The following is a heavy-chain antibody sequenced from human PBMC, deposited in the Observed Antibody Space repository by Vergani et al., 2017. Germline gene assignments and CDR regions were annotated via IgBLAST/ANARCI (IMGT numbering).Heavy chain of an antibody. CDR1: GGSINTGAYY. J-gene: IGHJ4*02. V-gene: IGHV4-61*02. CDR3: ARVKYSYGFDY. CDR2: VYTSGMT. D-gene: IGHD5-18*01. Sequence: QVQLQESGPRLVRPSQTLSLTCTVSGGSINTGAYYWSWIRQPAGKGLEWIGRVYTSGMTNYNPSLKSRVTILVDRSKSQLSLKLTSVTAGDTAVYFCARVKYSYGFDYWGQGTLVTVSS.